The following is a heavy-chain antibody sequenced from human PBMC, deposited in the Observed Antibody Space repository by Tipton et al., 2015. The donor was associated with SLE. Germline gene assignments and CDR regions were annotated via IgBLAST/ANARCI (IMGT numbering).Heavy chain of an antibody. D-gene: IGHD4-11*01. V-gene: IGHV3-7*04. CDR1: GFTFSGHW. CDR3: ARATPYSMRIQSSPFDY. Sequence: SLRLSCAASGFTFSGHWMSWVRQTPGKGLEWVANIKPDGGERYYVDSVKGRFTISRDNAKNSLYLQMNSLRDEDTAVYYCARATPYSMRIQSSPFDYWGQGTLVTVSS. CDR2: IKPDGGER. J-gene: IGHJ4*02.